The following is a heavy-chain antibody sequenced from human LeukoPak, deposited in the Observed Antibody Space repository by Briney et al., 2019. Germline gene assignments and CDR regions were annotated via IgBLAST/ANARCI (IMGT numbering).Heavy chain of an antibody. CDR1: GGSFSTYA. D-gene: IGHD6-19*01. J-gene: IGHJ4*02. CDR2: IVPTFGVP. V-gene: IGHV1-69*04. CDR3: ARDSVPVKKAVADRPSHFDY. Sequence: SVQVSCKASGGSFSTYAINWVRQAPGQGLEWMGRIVPTFGVPNYAQKFQGRVTIIAEKTSSTAYMELSSMRSEDTAVYYCARDSVPVKKAVADRPSHFDYWGQGTLVTVSS.